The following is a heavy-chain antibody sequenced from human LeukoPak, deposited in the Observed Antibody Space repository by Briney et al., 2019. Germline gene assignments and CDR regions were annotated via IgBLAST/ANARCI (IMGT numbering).Heavy chain of an antibody. CDR2: INHSGST. CDR3: AREASNYYDILTGYPSGAFDI. D-gene: IGHD3-9*01. Sequence: SETLSLTCTVSGGSISSHFWTWIRQPPGKGLGWIGEINHSGSTNYNPSLKRRVTISVDTSKNQFSLKLSSVTAADTAVYYCAREASNYYDILTGYPSGAFDIWGQGTMVTVSS. CDR1: GGSISSHF. V-gene: IGHV4-34*01. J-gene: IGHJ3*02.